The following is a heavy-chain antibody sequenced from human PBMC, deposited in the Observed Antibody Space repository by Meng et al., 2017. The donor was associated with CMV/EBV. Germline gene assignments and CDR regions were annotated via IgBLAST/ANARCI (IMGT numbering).Heavy chain of an antibody. V-gene: IGHV3-48*03. J-gene: IGHJ6*02. CDR1: GFTFSSYE. CDR2: ISSSGSTI. Sequence: GGSLRLSCAASGFTFSSYEMNWVRQAPGKGLEWVSYISSSGSTIYYADSVKGRFTISRDNAKNSLYLQMNSLRAEETAVYYCARDRTMIVNGMDVWGQGTTVTVSS. CDR3: ARDRTMIVNGMDV. D-gene: IGHD3-22*01.